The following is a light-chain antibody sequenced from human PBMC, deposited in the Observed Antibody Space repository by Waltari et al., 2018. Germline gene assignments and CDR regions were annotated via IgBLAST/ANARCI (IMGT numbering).Light chain of an antibody. CDR3: SAWDSDLTAYV. CDR2: RNN. Sequence: QAGLTQPPSVSKGLGQTATLRCTWNNNNVVNQGAACLHQHPGQPPKVLSYRNNYRPSGIAERFSASRSGNTASLTISGLQPEDEADYYCSAWDSDLTAYVFGTGTKVTVL. CDR1: NNNVVNQG. V-gene: IGLV10-54*04. J-gene: IGLJ1*01.